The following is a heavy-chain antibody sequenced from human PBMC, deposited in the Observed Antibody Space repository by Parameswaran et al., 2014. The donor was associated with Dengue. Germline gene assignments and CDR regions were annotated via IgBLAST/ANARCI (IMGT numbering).Heavy chain of an antibody. Sequence: GLEWVSGINWNGGSTGYADSVKGRFTISRDNAKNSLYLQMNSLRAEDTALYHCARNVDTAMVTYCGGDCYPSSYYMDVWGKGTTVTVSS. D-gene: IGHD2-21*01. J-gene: IGHJ6*03. CDR3: ARNVDTAMVTYCGGDCYPSSYYMDV. V-gene: IGHV3-20*01. CDR2: INWNGGST.